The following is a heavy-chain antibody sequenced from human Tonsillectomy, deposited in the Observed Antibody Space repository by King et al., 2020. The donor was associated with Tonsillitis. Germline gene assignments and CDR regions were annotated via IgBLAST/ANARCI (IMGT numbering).Heavy chain of an antibody. CDR1: GFTFSSYA. V-gene: IGHV3-30-3*01. D-gene: IGHD5-24*01. CDR3: AREVTEGGYGYKMALYVMDV. Sequence: VQLVESGGGVVQPGRSLRLSCAASGFTFSSYAMHWVRQAPGKGLEWVAVISYDGSNKYYADSVKGRFTISRDNSKNTLYLQMNSLRAEDTAVYYCAREVTEGGYGYKMALYVMDVWGQGTTVTVSS. CDR2: ISYDGSNK. J-gene: IGHJ6*02.